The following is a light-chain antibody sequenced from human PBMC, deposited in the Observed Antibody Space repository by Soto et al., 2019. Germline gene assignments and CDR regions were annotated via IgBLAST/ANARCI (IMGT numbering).Light chain of an antibody. V-gene: IGLV1-44*01. Sequence: QSVLTQPPSASGTPGQRVTISCSGSSSNIGSNTVNWYQQLPGTAPKLLMYSNHQRPSGVPDRFSGSKSGTSASLAINGLQSEDEADYYCQSYDSSLSGSVFXTGTKVTVL. CDR1: SSNIGSNT. J-gene: IGLJ1*01. CDR2: SNH. CDR3: QSYDSSLSGSV.